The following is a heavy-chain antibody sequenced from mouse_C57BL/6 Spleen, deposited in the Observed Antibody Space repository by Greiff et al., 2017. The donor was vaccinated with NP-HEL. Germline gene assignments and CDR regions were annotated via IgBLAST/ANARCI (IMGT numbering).Heavy chain of an antibody. CDR1: GYTFTDYN. J-gene: IGHJ3*01. D-gene: IGHD2-5*01. Sequence: VQLQQSGPELVKPGASVKLPCKASGYTFTDYNMDWVKQSHGKSLEWIGDINPNNGGTIYNQKFKGKATLTVDKSSSTAYMELRSLTSEDTAVYYCARSSNCERFAYWGQGTLVTVSA. CDR3: ARSSNCERFAY. V-gene: IGHV1-18*01. CDR2: INPNNGGT.